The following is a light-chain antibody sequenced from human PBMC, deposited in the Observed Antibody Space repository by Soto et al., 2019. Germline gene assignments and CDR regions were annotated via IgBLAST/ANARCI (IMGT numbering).Light chain of an antibody. V-gene: IGKV3-20*01. CDR3: QQYGRSPPYT. Sequence: EIVLTQSPGTLSLSPGERATLSCRASQSVNSSFLAWYQRKLGQAPRLLIYGASSRATGIPDRFSGSGFGTDFTLTISRLEPEDFAVDYCQQYGRSPPYTFGQGTKLEIK. J-gene: IGKJ2*01. CDR2: GAS. CDR1: QSVNSSF.